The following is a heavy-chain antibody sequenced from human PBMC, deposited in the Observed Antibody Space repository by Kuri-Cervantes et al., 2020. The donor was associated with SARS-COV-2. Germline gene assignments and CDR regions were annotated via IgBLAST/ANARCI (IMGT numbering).Heavy chain of an antibody. J-gene: IGHJ4*02. CDR3: TTSVGITMVQGG. Sequence: GESLKISCAASGFTVNSNYMTWVRQAPGKGLEWVSIIFAGGSTYYADSVKGRFTISRDNAKNSLYLQMNSLKTEDAAVYYCTTSVGITMVQGGWGQGTLVTVSS. V-gene: IGHV3-66*01. D-gene: IGHD3-10*01. CDR1: GFTVNSNY. CDR2: IFAGGST.